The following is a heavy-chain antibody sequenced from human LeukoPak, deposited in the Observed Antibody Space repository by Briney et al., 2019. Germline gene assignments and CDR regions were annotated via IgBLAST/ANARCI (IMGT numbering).Heavy chain of an antibody. CDR2: ISWNSGSI. V-gene: IGHV3-9*01. J-gene: IGHJ4*02. CDR3: AEDIFGSGSYYTGGFDY. D-gene: IGHD3-10*01. CDR1: GFTFDDYA. Sequence: GRSLRLSCAASGFTFDDYAMHWVRQAPGKGLEWVSGISWNSGSIGYADSVKGRFTISRDNAKNSLYLQMNNLRAEDTALYYCAEDIFGSGSYYTGGFDYWGQGTLVTVSS.